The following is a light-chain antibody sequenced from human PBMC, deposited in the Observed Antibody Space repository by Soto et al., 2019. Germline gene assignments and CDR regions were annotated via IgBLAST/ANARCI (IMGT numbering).Light chain of an antibody. J-gene: IGKJ5*01. CDR3: QQYYRSSIT. V-gene: IGKV1-39*01. CDR2: TAS. Sequence: DIQMTQSPSSLSASVGDRVTITCRASQSIRNYLNWYQQKPGKAPKVLIYTASSLQSGAPSRFSGSGSGTDFTLSIGRLQPEDFATYYCQQYYRSSITFGQGTRLEIK. CDR1: QSIRNY.